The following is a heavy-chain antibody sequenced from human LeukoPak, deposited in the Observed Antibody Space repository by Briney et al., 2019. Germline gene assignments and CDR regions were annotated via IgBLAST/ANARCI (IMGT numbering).Heavy chain of an antibody. V-gene: IGHV1-18*01. CDR1: GYTFTSYG. D-gene: IGHD3-22*01. Sequence: ASVKVSCKASGYTFTSYGISWVRQAPGQGLEWMGWISAYNGNTNYAQKLQGRVTMTTDTSTSTAYMELRSLRSEDTAVYYCARARADYYDRDAFDIWGQGTMVTVSS. J-gene: IGHJ3*02. CDR2: ISAYNGNT. CDR3: ARARADYYDRDAFDI.